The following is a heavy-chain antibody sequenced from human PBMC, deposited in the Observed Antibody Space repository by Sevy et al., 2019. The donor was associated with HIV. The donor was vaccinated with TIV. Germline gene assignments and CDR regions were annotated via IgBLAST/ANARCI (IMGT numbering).Heavy chain of an antibody. CDR1: GYTFSDNY. D-gene: IGHD2-15*01. CDR3: AKDKLLDAFDI. CDR2: TNPRTGDT. Sequence: ASVKVSCKASGYTFSDNYMHWVRQAPGQGLEWVGRTNPRTGDTKYAQKFQGRVTVTRDTSISTAYMELSRLTSDDTAIYYCAKDKLLDAFDIWGQGTRVTVSS. J-gene: IGHJ3*02. V-gene: IGHV1-2*06.